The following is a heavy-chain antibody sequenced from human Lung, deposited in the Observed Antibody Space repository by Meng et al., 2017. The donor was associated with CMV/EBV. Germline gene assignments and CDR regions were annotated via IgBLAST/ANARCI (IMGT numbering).Heavy chain of an antibody. D-gene: IGHD3-10*01. J-gene: IGHJ3*02. CDR1: GFTLSSYW. CDR2: INQDGSET. CDR3: ARDHSGRGAFDI. V-gene: IGHV3-7*01. Sequence: GGSLRLXXAASGFTLSSYWMSWVRQAPGKGLEWVANINQDGSETYYMDSVQGRFTISRDNANNSLYLQMNSLRAGDTAVYYCARDHSGRGAFDIWGQGARVTVSS.